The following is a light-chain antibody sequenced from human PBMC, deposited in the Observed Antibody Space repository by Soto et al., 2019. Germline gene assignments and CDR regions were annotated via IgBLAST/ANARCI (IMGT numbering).Light chain of an antibody. V-gene: IGLV2-14*01. CDR1: SSDVGGYNY. CDR3: SSYTSSSTQGYVV. J-gene: IGLJ2*01. CDR2: DVS. Sequence: QSALTQPASVSGSPGQSITISCTGTSSDVGGYNYVSWYQQHPGKAPKLMIYDVSDRPSGVSNRFSGSKSGKTASLTISGLQAEDEADYHCSSYTSSSTQGYVVFGGGTKLTVL.